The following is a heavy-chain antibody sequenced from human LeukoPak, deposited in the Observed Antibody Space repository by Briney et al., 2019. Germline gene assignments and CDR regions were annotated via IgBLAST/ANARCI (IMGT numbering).Heavy chain of an antibody. CDR2: IYSTGST. D-gene: IGHD6-19*01. V-gene: IGHV4-59*08. Sequence: SETLSLTCSVSGSSISNYYWSWIRQSPGKGLEWIGYIYSTGSTDYNPSLKSRVSISVETSKNQFSLRLSSVTAADTAVYFCARHEGLARPFDYWGQGTLVPVSS. J-gene: IGHJ4*02. CDR3: ARHEGLARPFDY. CDR1: GSSISNYY.